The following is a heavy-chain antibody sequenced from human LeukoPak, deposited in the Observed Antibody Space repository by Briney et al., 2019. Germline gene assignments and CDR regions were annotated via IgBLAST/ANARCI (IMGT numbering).Heavy chain of an antibody. CDR2: INIDGSNT. J-gene: IGHJ4*02. V-gene: IGHV3-74*01. CDR3: ARSLGGAYDY. Sequence: PGGSLRLSCAASGFPFSSYWMHWVRQAPGKGLVWVSRINIDGSNTNYADSVKGRFTISRDNAKNTLYPQMDRLRAEDTAVYYCARSLGGAYDYWGQGTLVTVSS. D-gene: IGHD1-26*01. CDR1: GFPFSSYW.